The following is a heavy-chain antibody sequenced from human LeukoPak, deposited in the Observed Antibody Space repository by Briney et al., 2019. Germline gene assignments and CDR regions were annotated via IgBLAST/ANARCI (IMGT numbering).Heavy chain of an antibody. D-gene: IGHD3-22*01. Sequence: KSSETLSLTCTVSGGSVSSGSSFWSWIRQPPGKGLEWIGYIYHSGNTNYNPSLKSRVTISVDTSKSQLSLKLNSVTAADTAVYYCARDRNYYDSSGYYFANWGQGTLVTVSP. CDR2: IYHSGNT. J-gene: IGHJ4*02. CDR1: GGSVSSGSSF. V-gene: IGHV4-61*01. CDR3: ARDRNYYDSSGYYFAN.